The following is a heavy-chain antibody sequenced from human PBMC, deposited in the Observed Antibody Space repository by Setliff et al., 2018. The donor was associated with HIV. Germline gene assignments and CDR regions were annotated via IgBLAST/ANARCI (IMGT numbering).Heavy chain of an antibody. CDR3: ARGTTPLGWFDP. V-gene: IGHV1-18*01. J-gene: IGHJ5*02. CDR2: ISAYNVNT. CDR1: GYSFTSYG. Sequence: GASVKVSCKASGYSFTSYGVSWVRQAPGQGPEWMGWISAYNVNTNYAQKLQGRVTMTTDTSTSTAYMELRSLRSDDTAVYYCARGTTPLGWFDPWGQGTLVTVSS. D-gene: IGHD2-2*01.